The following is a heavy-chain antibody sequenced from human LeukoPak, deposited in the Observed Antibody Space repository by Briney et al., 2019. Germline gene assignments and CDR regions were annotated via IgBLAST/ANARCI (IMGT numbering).Heavy chain of an antibody. J-gene: IGHJ4*02. V-gene: IGHV3-66*02. CDR3: ARDLRLTTIFGVVSN. CDR1: GLTVSSNY. D-gene: IGHD3-3*01. Sequence: PGGSLRLSCAASGLTVSSNYMSWVRQAPGKGLEWVSVIYSGGSTYYADSVKGRFTISRDNSKNTLYLQMNSLRPEDTAVYYCARDLRLTTIFGVVSNWGQGTLVTVSS. CDR2: IYSGGST.